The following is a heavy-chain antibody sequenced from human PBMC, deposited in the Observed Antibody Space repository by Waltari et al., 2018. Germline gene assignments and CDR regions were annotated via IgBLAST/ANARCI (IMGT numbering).Heavy chain of an antibody. CDR1: GGSISSYY. D-gene: IGHD6-19*01. Sequence: QVQLQESGPGLVKPSETLSLTCTVSGGSISSYYWSWIRQPPGKGLEWIGYIYYSGSTNYNPSLKSRVTISVDTSKNQFSLKLSSVTAADTGVYYCASLYSSGWYDAFDIWGQGTMVTVSS. J-gene: IGHJ3*02. V-gene: IGHV4-59*08. CDR2: IYYSGST. CDR3: ASLYSSGWYDAFDI.